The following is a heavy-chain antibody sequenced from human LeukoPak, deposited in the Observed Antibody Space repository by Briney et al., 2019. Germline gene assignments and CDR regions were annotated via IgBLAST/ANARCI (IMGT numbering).Heavy chain of an antibody. CDR3: ARARPSITMVRERSRFDY. J-gene: IGHJ4*02. D-gene: IGHD3-10*01. V-gene: IGHV4-34*01. CDR1: GGSFSGYY. CDR2: INHSGST. Sequence: SEALSLTCAVYGGSFSGYYWSWIRQPPGKGLEWIGEINHSGSTNYNPSLKSRVTVSVDTSKNQFSLKLSSVTAADTAVYYCARARPSITMVRERSRFDYWGQGTLVTVSS.